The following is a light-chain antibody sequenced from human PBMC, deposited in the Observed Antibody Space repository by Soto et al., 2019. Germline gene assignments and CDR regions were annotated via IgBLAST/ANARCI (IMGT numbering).Light chain of an antibody. CDR1: QSVAKNY. V-gene: IGKV3-20*01. Sequence: ENVLTQSPDTLSLSPGERGTLSCRASQSVAKNYLAWYQQKPGQAPMLLIYGASSRATGIPDRFSGTGSGTDLTLTISRLEPEDLAVYSCQQYATSPLTFGGGTKVEIK. CDR2: GAS. CDR3: QQYATSPLT. J-gene: IGKJ4*01.